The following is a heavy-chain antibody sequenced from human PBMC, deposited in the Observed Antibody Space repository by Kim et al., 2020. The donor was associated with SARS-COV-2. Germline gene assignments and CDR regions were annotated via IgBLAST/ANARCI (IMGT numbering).Heavy chain of an antibody. CDR1: GFALSRFS. J-gene: IGHJ6*01. Sequence: GGSLRLSCGASGFALSRFSMNWVRQAPGKGLEWLSFIISTGSSTSYAYSVKGRFIISRDNAKNSLYLQINSLRDDETAVYYCARIKLWSDGYNFPLDVWG. CDR2: IISTGSST. V-gene: IGHV3-48*02. D-gene: IGHD5-18*01. CDR3: ARIKLWSDGYNFPLDV.